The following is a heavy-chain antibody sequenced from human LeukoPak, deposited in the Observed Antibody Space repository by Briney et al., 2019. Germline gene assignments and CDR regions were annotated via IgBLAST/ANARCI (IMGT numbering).Heavy chain of an antibody. Sequence: GGSLRLSCAASGFTFSSYWMNLVRQAPGKGLEWVANIKQDGSEKYYVDSVKGRFTISRDNAKNSLYLQMNSLRAEDTAVYYCASGDYSSLGDYWGQGTLVTVSS. CDR3: ASGDYSSLGDY. CDR2: IKQDGSEK. D-gene: IGHD6-13*01. V-gene: IGHV3-7*01. J-gene: IGHJ4*02. CDR1: GFTFSSYW.